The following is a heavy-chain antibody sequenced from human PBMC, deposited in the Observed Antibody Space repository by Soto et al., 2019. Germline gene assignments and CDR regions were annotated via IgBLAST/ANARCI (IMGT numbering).Heavy chain of an antibody. V-gene: IGHV4-30-2*01. Sequence: SETLSLTCAVSGGSISSGDYSWSWIRQPPGKGLERIGYIYHSGSTYYNPSLKSRVTISVDRSKNQFSLKLTSATAADTAVYYCARSAYCGGDCYSEYFQHWGQGTLVTVSS. CDR3: ARSAYCGGDCYSEYFQH. J-gene: IGHJ1*01. D-gene: IGHD2-21*02. CDR1: GGSISSGDYS. CDR2: IYHSGST.